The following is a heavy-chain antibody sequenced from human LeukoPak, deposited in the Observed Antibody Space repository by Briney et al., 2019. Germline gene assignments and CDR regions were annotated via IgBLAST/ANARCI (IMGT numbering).Heavy chain of an antibody. D-gene: IGHD4-23*01. V-gene: IGHV1-69*13. CDR3: ARGWLAETTVVTPYNY. CDR2: IIPLFGTP. J-gene: IGHJ4*02. CDR1: GGTFSSYA. Sequence: ASVKVSCKASGGTFSSYAISWVRQAPGQGLEWMGGIIPLFGTPNYAQKFQGRVTITADESTSTVYMELSSLRSEDTAVYYCARGWLAETTVVTPYNYWGQGTLVTVSS.